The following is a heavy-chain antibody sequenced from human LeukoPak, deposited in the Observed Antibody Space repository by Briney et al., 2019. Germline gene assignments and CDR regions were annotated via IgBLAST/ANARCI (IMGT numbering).Heavy chain of an antibody. Sequence: GGSLRLSCAASGFTVSSDYMSWVRQAPGKGLEWVSVIYSGGSTYYADSVKGRFTISRDNSKNTLYLQMNSLRAEDTAAYYCARDPHSSSWYYYFDYWGQGTLVTVSS. V-gene: IGHV3-66*02. CDR3: ARDPHSSSWYYYFDY. CDR2: IYSGGST. CDR1: GFTVSSDY. D-gene: IGHD6-13*01. J-gene: IGHJ4*02.